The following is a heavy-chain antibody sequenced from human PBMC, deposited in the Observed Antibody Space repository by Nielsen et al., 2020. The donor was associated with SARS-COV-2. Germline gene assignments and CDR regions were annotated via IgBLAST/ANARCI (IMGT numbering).Heavy chain of an antibody. Sequence: SLKISCAASGFTFSSYGMHWVRQAPGKGLEWVAVIWYDGSNKYYADSVKGRFTISRDNSKNTLYLQMNSLRAEDTAVYYCARVGPDLLMDYWGQGTLVTVSS. J-gene: IGHJ4*02. V-gene: IGHV3-33*08. CDR1: GFTFSSYG. CDR2: IWYDGSNK. CDR3: ARVGPDLLMDY. D-gene: IGHD2-8*01.